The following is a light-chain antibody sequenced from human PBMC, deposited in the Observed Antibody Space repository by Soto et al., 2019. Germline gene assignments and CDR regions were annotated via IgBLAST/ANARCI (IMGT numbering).Light chain of an antibody. J-gene: IGKJ1*01. CDR2: KAS. CDR1: QNINDL. V-gene: IGKV1-5*03. CDR3: QQYSTYSRA. Sequence: DIQMTQSPSTLSASVGDRVTITCRASQNINDLLAWYQQKPGKAPNLLIYKASSLESGVPSRFSGSGSGTEFTLTISSLQPDDFATFYCQQYSTYSRAFGQGTKVDIK.